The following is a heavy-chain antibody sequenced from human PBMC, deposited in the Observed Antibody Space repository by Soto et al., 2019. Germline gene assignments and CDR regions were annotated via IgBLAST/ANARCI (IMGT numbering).Heavy chain of an antibody. V-gene: IGHV1-3*01. D-gene: IGHD2-15*01. CDR3: ARGIAKGQLEP. CDR2: INPDNGNT. Sequence: ASVKVSCKASGYTFTRYTMNWVRQAPGQRLEWMGWINPDNGNTKSSQKFQDRVIITRDTSARTAYMDLSSLRSEDTAVYYCARGIAKGQLEPWGEGTLVTVSS. CDR1: GYTFTRYT. J-gene: IGHJ5*02.